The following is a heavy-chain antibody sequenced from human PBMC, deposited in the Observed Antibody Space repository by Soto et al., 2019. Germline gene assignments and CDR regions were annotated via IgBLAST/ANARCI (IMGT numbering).Heavy chain of an antibody. D-gene: IGHD3-3*01. Sequence: VKVSCKASGYTFTGYYMHWVRQAPGQGLEWMGWINPNSGGTNYAQKFQGRVTMTRDTSISTAYMELSRLRSDDTAVYYCAREKGITIFGVVPSMDVWGQGTTVTVSS. CDR1: GYTFTGYY. CDR3: AREKGITIFGVVPSMDV. CDR2: INPNSGGT. V-gene: IGHV1-2*02. J-gene: IGHJ6*02.